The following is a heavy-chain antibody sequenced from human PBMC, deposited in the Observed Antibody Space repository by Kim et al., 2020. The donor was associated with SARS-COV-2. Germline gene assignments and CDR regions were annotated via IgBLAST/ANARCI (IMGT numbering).Heavy chain of an antibody. Sequence: GGSLRLSCAASGFTFSNAWMSWVRQAPGKGLEWVGRIKSKTDGGTTDYAAPVKGRFTISRDDSKNTLYLQMNSLKTEDTAVYYCTTDPDKLYDFDYWGQGTLVTVSS. D-gene: IGHD1-1*01. CDR3: TTDPDKLYDFDY. V-gene: IGHV3-15*01. CDR2: IKSKTDGGTT. CDR1: GFTFSNAW. J-gene: IGHJ4*02.